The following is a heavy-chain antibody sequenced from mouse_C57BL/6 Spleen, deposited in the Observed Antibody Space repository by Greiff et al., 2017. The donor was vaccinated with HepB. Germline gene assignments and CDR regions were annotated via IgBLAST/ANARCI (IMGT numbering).Heavy chain of an antibody. CDR2: INPNYGTT. J-gene: IGHJ2*01. V-gene: IGHV1-39*01. CDR3: ARGGNYVGYFDY. D-gene: IGHD2-1*01. CDR1: GYSFTDYN. Sequence: EVKLMESGPELVKPGASVKISCKASGYSFTDYNMNWVKQSNGKSLEWIGVINPNYGTTSYNQKFKGKATLTVDQSSSTAYMQLNSLTSEDSAVYYCARGGNYVGYFDYWGQGTTLTVSS.